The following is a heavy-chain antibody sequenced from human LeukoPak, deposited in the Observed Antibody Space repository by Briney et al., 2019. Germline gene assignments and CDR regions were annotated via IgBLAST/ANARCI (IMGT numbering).Heavy chain of an antibody. J-gene: IGHJ4*02. D-gene: IGHD1-26*01. CDR2: FDPEDGET. CDR3: ASSVGATSDFDY. Sequence: AASVKVSCTVSGYTLTELSMHWVRQAPGKGLEWMGGFDPEDGETIYAQKFQGRVTMTEDTSTDTAYMELSSLRSEDTAVYYCASSVGATSDFDYWGQGTLVTVSS. CDR1: GYTLTELS. V-gene: IGHV1-24*01.